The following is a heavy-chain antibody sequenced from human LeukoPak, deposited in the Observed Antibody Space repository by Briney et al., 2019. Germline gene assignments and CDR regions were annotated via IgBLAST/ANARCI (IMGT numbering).Heavy chain of an antibody. Sequence: ASVKVSCKASGYTFTGYYMHWVRQAPGQGLEWMGWINPNSGGTSYAQKFQGRVTMTRDTSISTAYMELSRLRSDDTAVYYCARVNRGSSTSKKYYYYYMDVWGKGTTVTVSS. CDR2: INPNSGGT. CDR3: ARVNRGSSTSKKYYYYYMDV. J-gene: IGHJ6*03. CDR1: GYTFTGYY. D-gene: IGHD2-2*01. V-gene: IGHV1-2*02.